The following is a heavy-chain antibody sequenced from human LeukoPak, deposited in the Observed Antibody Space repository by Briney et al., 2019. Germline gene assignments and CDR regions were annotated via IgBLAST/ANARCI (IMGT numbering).Heavy chain of an antibody. CDR1: GGTFSSYA. J-gene: IGHJ5*02. V-gene: IGHV1-69*13. D-gene: IGHD2-2*02. CDR2: IIPTFGTA. CDR3: ARDRQVVPAAINYDWFDP. Sequence: SVKVSCKASGGTFSSYAISWVRQAPGQGLEWMGGIIPTFGTANYAQKFQGRVTITADESTSTAYMELSSLRSEDTAVYYCARDRQVVPAAINYDWFDPWGQGTLVTVSS.